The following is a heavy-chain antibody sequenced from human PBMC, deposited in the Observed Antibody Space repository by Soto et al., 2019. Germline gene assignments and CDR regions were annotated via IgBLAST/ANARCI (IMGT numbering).Heavy chain of an antibody. Sequence: VQLVESGGGLVQPGGSLRLSCAASEFTFSGYWMHWVRQPPGKGLVWVSRINSDGSSTVYADSVRGRFTISRDNAKITLFLQMNSLRAEDTTVYYCALIAVAGRVDYWGQGTLVTVSS. CDR1: EFTFSGYW. J-gene: IGHJ4*02. CDR3: ALIAVAGRVDY. CDR2: INSDGSST. D-gene: IGHD6-19*01. V-gene: IGHV3-74*01.